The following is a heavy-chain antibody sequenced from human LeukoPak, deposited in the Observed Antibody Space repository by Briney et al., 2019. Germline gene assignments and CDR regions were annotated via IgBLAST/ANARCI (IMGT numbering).Heavy chain of an antibody. D-gene: IGHD5-12*01. J-gene: IGHJ4*02. CDR2: ISAYNGNT. CDR1: GYTFTSYD. V-gene: IGHV1-18*01. Sequence: ASVKVSCKASGYTFTSYDINWVRQAPGQGLEWMGWISAYNGNTNYAQKLQGRVTMTTDTSTSTAYMELRSLRSDDTAVYYCARVDSGYDYYGAHYWGQGTLVTVSS. CDR3: ARVDSGYDYYGAHY.